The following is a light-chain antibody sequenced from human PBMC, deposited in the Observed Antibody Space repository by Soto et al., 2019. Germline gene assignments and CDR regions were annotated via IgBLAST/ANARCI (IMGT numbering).Light chain of an antibody. J-gene: IGKJ1*01. V-gene: IGKV3-15*01. CDR1: QSVSSD. CDR2: GAS. Sequence: EIVMTQSPVTLSVSPGERATLSCRASQSVSSDLAWYHQKPGQAPRLLIYGASTRATGIPARFSGSGSGTEFTLTINSLQSEDFAVYYGQQYNNWTRTFGQGTKVEIK. CDR3: QQYNNWTRT.